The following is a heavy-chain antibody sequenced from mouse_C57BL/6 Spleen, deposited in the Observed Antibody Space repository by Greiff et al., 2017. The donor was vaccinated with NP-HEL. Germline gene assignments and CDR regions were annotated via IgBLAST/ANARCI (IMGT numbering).Heavy chain of an antibody. D-gene: IGHD1-1*01. CDR1: GYTFTSYG. V-gene: IGHV1-81*01. Sequence: QVQLQQSGAELARPGASVKLSCKASGYTFTSYGISWVKQRTGQGLEWIGEIYPRSGNTYYNEKFKGKATLTADKSSSTAYMELRSLTSEDSAVYFCARDYGIPYYAMDYWGQGTSVTVSS. CDR2: IYPRSGNT. CDR3: ARDYGIPYYAMDY. J-gene: IGHJ4*01.